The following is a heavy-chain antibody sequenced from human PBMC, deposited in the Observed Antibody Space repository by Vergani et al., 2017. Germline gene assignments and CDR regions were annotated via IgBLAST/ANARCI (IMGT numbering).Heavy chain of an antibody. V-gene: IGHV5-51*01. CDR2: IYPADSDT. D-gene: IGHD1-1*01. CDR3: ARHTTYTDS. CDR1: EYSFGNYW. Sequence: EAQLLESGGGLAQPGESLKISCKGSEYSFGNYWIGWVRQMPGKGLEWMGIIYPADSDTRYSPSFQGQVTISADKSISTAFLQWDSLKASDTALYYCARHTTYTDSWGQGTLVTVSS. J-gene: IGHJ4*02.